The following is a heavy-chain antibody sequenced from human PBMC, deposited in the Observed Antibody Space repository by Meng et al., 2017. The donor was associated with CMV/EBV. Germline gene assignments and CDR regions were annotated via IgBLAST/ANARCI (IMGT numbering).Heavy chain of an antibody. CDR1: GGSISSSSYY. Sequence: GSLRLSCTVSGGSISSSSYYWGWIRQPPGKGLEWIGSIYYSGSTYYNPSLKSRVTISVDRSKNQFSLNLSSVTAADTAVYYCARGNSYDSSGYYYGGMDVWGQGTMVTVSS. J-gene: IGHJ6*02. V-gene: IGHV4-39*07. CDR2: IYYSGST. D-gene: IGHD3-22*01. CDR3: ARGNSYDSSGYYYGGMDV.